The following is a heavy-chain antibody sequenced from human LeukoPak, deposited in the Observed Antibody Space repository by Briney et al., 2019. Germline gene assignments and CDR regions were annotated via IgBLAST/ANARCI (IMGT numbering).Heavy chain of an antibody. D-gene: IGHD6-6*01. CDR3: ATTYPIAAREPLLDY. CDR1: GGTFSSYA. CDR2: IIPIFGTA. Sequence: ASVKVSCKASGGTFSSYAISWVRQAPGQGLEWMGGIIPIFGTANYAQKFQGRVTITADESTSTAYMELSSLRSEDTAVYYCATTYPIAAREPLLDYWGQGTLVTVSS. V-gene: IGHV1-69*13. J-gene: IGHJ4*02.